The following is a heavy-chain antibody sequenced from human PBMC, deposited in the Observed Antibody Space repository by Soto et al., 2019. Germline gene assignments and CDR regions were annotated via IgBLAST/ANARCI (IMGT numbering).Heavy chain of an antibody. CDR2: IYPGDSDT. V-gene: IGHV5-51*01. D-gene: IGHD6-19*01. J-gene: IGHJ5*02. CDR1: GYSFTSYW. CDR3: ARGKGSGWFNEGNWFDP. Sequence: GESLKISCKGSGYSFTSYWIGWVRQMPGKGLEWMGIIYPGDSDTRYNPSFQGQVTISADKSISTAYLQWSSLKASDTALYYCARGKGSGWFNEGNWFDPWGQGTLVTVSS.